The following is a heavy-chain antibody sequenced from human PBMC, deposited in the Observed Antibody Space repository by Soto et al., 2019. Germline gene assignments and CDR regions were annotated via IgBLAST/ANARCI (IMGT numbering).Heavy chain of an antibody. CDR3: ARDYYGDYYFDS. CDR2: IDYKGNT. Sequence: SEILSLTCTVSGGSISTHYWNWVRQPPGKGLEWIGYIDYKGNTKYNPSLKSRVTTSVDTSNNQFSLNLNSVTAADTAVYHCARDYYGDYYFDSWGQGILVTVSS. J-gene: IGHJ4*02. V-gene: IGHV4-59*11. CDR1: GGSISTHY. D-gene: IGHD4-17*01.